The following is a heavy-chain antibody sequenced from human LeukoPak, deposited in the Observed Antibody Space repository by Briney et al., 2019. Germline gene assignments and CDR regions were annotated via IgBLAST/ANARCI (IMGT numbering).Heavy chain of an antibody. D-gene: IGHD3-16*02. Sequence: PGGSLRLSCAASGFTFSSYAMHWVRQAPGKGLEWVAVISYDGSNKYYADSVKGRFTISRDNSKNTLYLQMNSLRAEDTAVYYCARGGYYVWGSYRYPADYWGQGTLVTVSS. CDR1: GFTFSSYA. J-gene: IGHJ4*02. CDR2: ISYDGSNK. CDR3: ARGGYYVWGSYRYPADY. V-gene: IGHV3-30*04.